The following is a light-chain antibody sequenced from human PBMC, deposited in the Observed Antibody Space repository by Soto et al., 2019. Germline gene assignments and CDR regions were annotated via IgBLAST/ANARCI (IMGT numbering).Light chain of an antibody. J-gene: IGKJ1*01. V-gene: IGKV1-5*01. Sequence: DIQMTQSPSALSASVVDRIAIACRASQSIGSWLAWYQQKPGKAPKLLLYDASTLERGVPSRFSGSGSGTEFTLIISNLQPDDFATYYCQQFKDYVWTFGQGTKVDI. CDR3: QQFKDYVWT. CDR2: DAS. CDR1: QSIGSW.